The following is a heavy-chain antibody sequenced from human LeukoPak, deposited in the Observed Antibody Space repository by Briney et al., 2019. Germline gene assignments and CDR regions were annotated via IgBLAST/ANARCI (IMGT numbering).Heavy chain of an antibody. CDR1: GGSISSGDYS. CDR3: ARGGMVRGVQFDY. D-gene: IGHD3-10*01. CDR2: IYHSGST. J-gene: IGHJ4*02. V-gene: IGHV4-30-2*01. Sequence: SQTLSLTCAVAGGSISSGDYSWSWIRQPPGKGLEWIGYIYHSGSTYYNPSLKSRVTISVDRSKNQFSLKLSSVTAADTAVYYCARGGMVRGVQFDYWGQGTLVTVSS.